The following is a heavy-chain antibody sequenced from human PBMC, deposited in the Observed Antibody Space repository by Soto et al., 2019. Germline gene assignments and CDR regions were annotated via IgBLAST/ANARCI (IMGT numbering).Heavy chain of an antibody. CDR2: INPNSGGT. V-gene: IGHV1-2*04. CDR3: ARDLDSSGWSYYFDY. J-gene: IGHJ4*02. Sequence: ASVKVSCQASGYTFTGYYMHWVRQAPGQGLEWMGWINPNSGGTNYAQKFQGWVTMTRDTSISTAYMELSRLRSDDTAVYYCARDLDSSGWSYYFDYWGQGTLVTVSS. D-gene: IGHD6-19*01. CDR1: GYTFTGYY.